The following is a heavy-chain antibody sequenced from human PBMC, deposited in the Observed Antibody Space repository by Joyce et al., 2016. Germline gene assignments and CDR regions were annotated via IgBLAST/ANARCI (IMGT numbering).Heavy chain of an antibody. V-gene: IGHV1-18*01. CDR3: ARGADGDYISSFDH. J-gene: IGHJ4*02. CDR2: ITAYNGYT. Sequence: QAPLVQSVAEVKKPRSSVKDPCRTSGYIFSNYGVNWVRQAPGQGLEWMGWITAYNGYTKYVQKFQGRVTMTTDTYTRTVYMELRRLRSDDTAVYFCARGADGDYISSFDHWGQGTLLTVSS. CDR1: GYIFSNYG. D-gene: IGHD4-17*01.